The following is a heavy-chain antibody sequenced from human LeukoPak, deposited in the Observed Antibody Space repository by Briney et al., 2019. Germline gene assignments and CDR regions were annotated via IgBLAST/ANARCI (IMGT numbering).Heavy chain of an antibody. CDR2: ISYDANIGSNK. CDR3: ARDGGYDFWSGYYQDY. CDR1: GFTFSRYA. J-gene: IGHJ4*02. Sequence: GGSLRLPCATSGFTFSRYAMHWVRQAPGKGLEWVALISYDANIGSNKYYADSVKGRFTISRDNSKNTLHLQMNSLRAEDTAVYYCARDGGYDFWSGYYQDYWGQGTLVTVSS. V-gene: IGHV3-30-3*01. D-gene: IGHD3-3*01.